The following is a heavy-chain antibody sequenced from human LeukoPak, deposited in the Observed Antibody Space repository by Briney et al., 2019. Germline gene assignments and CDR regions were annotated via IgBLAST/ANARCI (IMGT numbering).Heavy chain of an antibody. J-gene: IGHJ3*02. CDR2: IDPGDSKS. Sequence: GESLKISCKGAGYSFTNYWIGWVRQMPGKGLEWMGIIDPGDSKSRYSPSSQGQVTISADKSISTAYLQWSSLKSSDTAMYYCARLPYSYGYQGAFDIWGQGTMVTVSS. D-gene: IGHD5-18*01. CDR1: GYSFTNYW. CDR3: ARLPYSYGYQGAFDI. V-gene: IGHV5-51*01.